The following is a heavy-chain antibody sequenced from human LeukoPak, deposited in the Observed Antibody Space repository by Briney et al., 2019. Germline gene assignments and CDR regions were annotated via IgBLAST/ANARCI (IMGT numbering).Heavy chain of an antibody. V-gene: IGHV3-30*02. CDR3: AKDRDDYGDYVLPYGAFDI. J-gene: IGHJ3*02. D-gene: IGHD4-17*01. Sequence: GGSLRLSCAASGFTFSSYGMHWVRQAPGKGLEWVAFIRYDGSNKYYADSVKGRFTISRDNSKNTLYLQMNSLRAEDTAVYYCAKDRDDYGDYVLPYGAFDIWGQGKMVTVSS. CDR1: GFTFSSYG. CDR2: IRYDGSNK.